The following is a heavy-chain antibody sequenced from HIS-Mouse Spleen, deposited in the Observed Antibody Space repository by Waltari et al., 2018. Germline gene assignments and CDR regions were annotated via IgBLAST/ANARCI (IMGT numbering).Heavy chain of an antibody. Sequence: QVQLVQSGAEVKKPGASVKVSCKASGYTFTGYYMHWVRQAPGQGLEWMGGINPNSGGTNYAQKVQGRVTMTRDTSISTAYMELSRLRSDDTAVYYCAREIPYSSSWYDWYFDLWGRGTLVTVSS. D-gene: IGHD6-13*01. CDR3: AREIPYSSSWYDWYFDL. V-gene: IGHV1-2*02. CDR1: GYTFTGYY. CDR2: INPNSGGT. J-gene: IGHJ2*01.